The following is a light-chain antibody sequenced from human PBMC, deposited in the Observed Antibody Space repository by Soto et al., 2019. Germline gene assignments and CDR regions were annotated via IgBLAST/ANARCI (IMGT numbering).Light chain of an antibody. J-gene: IGKJ1*01. CDR2: GAS. CDR1: QSVNNN. Sequence: ETLMTQSPATLSVSPGERATLSCRPSQSVNNNLAWYQQKLGQAPRVLIYGASTRATGITARFTGSGSGTKFILTITCLQSEDSAVYYCQEYNTWPWTFGQGTKVEFK. CDR3: QEYNTWPWT. V-gene: IGKV3-15*01.